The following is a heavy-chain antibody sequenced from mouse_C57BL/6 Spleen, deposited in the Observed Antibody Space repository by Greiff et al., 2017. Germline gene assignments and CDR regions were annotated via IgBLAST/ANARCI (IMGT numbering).Heavy chain of an antibody. CDR3: ARGDYDYAMDY. CDR1: GYTFTSYG. Sequence: QVQLKQSGAELARPGASVKLSCKASGYTFTSYGISWVKQRTGQGLEWIGEIYPRSGNTYYNEKFKGKATLTADTSSSTAYMELRSLTSEDSAVYFCARGDYDYAMDYWGQGTSVTVSS. J-gene: IGHJ4*01. V-gene: IGHV1-81*01. D-gene: IGHD2-4*01. CDR2: IYPRSGNT.